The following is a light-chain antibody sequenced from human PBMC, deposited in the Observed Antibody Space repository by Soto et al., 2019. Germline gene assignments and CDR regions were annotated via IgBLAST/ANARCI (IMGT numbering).Light chain of an antibody. Sequence: EIVLTQSPGTLSLSPGERATLSCRASQSVTSSYLAWYQQKPGQAPRLLIYGASSRATGIPDRFSGSGSGTEFTLTISNLQSEDFAVYYCQQYDDWPRTFGQGTKVDIK. CDR2: GAS. V-gene: IGKV3-20*01. CDR3: QQYDDWPRT. CDR1: QSVTSSY. J-gene: IGKJ1*01.